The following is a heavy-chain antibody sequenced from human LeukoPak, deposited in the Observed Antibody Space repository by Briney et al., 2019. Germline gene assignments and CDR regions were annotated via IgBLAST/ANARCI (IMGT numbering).Heavy chain of an antibody. Sequence: PSETLPLTCTVSGGSISSYYWSWIRQPPGKGLEWIGYIYYSGSTNYNPSLKSRITISVDTSKNQFSLKLSSVTAADTAVYYCARHTRGDWNRVFDYWGQGTLATASS. V-gene: IGHV4-59*08. J-gene: IGHJ4*02. CDR3: ARHTRGDWNRVFDY. D-gene: IGHD1-1*01. CDR1: GGSISSYY. CDR2: IYYSGST.